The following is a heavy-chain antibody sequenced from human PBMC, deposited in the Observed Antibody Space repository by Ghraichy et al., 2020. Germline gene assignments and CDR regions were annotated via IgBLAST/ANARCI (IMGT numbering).Heavy chain of an antibody. CDR1: GFTFGDYA. J-gene: IGHJ6*03. CDR3: ARDYYRGNDCQPYYYYMDV. CDR2: IRSNTYGATT. D-gene: IGHD3-10*01. V-gene: IGHV3-49*03. Sequence: GGSLRLSCTASGFTFGDYAMSWFRRAPGKGLEYIGFIRSNTYGATTEYAASVKGRFIFSRDDSKSIAYLQMNSLETEDSAVYYCARDYYRGNDCQPYYYYMDVWGRGTTVTVSS.